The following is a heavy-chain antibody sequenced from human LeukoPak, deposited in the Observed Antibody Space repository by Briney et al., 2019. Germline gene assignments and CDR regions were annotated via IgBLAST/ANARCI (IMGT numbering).Heavy chain of an antibody. J-gene: IGHJ4*02. CDR1: GFTYSTYW. CDR2: INQGGSEK. CDR3: ARNAPFDY. Sequence: GGSLRLSCAASGFTYSTYWMSWVRQAPGKGLEWVANINQGGSEKYYVDSVRGRFTISRDNAKSSLYLQMNSLRGEDTAVYYCARNAPFDYWGQGTLVTVSS. V-gene: IGHV3-7*01.